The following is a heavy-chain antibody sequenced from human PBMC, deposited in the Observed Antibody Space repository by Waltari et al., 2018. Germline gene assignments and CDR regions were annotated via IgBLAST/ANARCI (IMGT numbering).Heavy chain of an antibody. Sequence: QVQLVQSGAEVKKPGSSVTVSCKASGGTFSSYAIRWVRQAPGPGLEWMGGIIPIFGTANYAQKFQGRVTITTDESTSTAYMELSSLRSEDTAVYYCARVGSSVGYYYYYGMDVWGQGTTVTVSS. V-gene: IGHV1-69*05. CDR2: IIPIFGTA. J-gene: IGHJ6*02. D-gene: IGHD6-6*01. CDR3: ARVGSSVGYYYYYGMDV. CDR1: GGTFSSYA.